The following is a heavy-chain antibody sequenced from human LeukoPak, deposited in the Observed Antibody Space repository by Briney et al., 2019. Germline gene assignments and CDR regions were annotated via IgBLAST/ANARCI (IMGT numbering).Heavy chain of an antibody. J-gene: IGHJ6*03. Sequence: PGGSLRLSCAASGFTFSSYWMHWVRQAPGKGLVWVSRINSDGSITSYADSVKGRFTISRDNANNTLYLQMNSLRVEDTAVYYCARGGSGSGYHYYYYYMDVWGKGTTVTISS. V-gene: IGHV3-74*01. D-gene: IGHD3-22*01. CDR1: GFTFSSYW. CDR2: INSDGSIT. CDR3: ARGGSGSGYHYYYYYMDV.